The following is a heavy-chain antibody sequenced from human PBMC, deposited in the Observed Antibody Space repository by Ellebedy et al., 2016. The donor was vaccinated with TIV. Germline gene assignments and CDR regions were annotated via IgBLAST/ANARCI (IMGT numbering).Heavy chain of an antibody. J-gene: IGHJ3*01. CDR2: IKEDGSEE. Sequence: GESLKISCAASGFTFSLNWMYWVRQAPGKGLEWVANIKEDGSEEYYVDSVKGRFTISRDNAKNSLYLQMNSLRAEDTAVYYCARSLPRGGLFDVWGHGTVVSVSS. CDR3: ARSLPRGGLFDV. V-gene: IGHV3-7*03. D-gene: IGHD5/OR15-5a*01. CDR1: GFTFSLNW.